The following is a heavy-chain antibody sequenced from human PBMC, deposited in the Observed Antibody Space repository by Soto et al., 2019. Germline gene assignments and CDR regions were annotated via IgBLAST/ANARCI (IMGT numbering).Heavy chain of an antibody. D-gene: IGHD3-10*01. Sequence: EVQLLESGGGLVQPGGSLRLSCAASGFTFSSYAMSWVRQAPGKGLEWVSAISGSGGSTYYADSVKGRFTISRDNSKNTRYLPMNSLRAEDTAVYYCATDRGAAVGYGMDVWGQGTTVTVSS. J-gene: IGHJ6*02. V-gene: IGHV3-23*01. CDR2: ISGSGGST. CDR3: ATDRGAAVGYGMDV. CDR1: GFTFSSYA.